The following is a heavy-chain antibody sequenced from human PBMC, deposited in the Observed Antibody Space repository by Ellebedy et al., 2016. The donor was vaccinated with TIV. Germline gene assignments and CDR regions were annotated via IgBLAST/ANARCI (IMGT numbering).Heavy chain of an antibody. CDR3: ARQQQRPSSISRAWFDP. CDR1: GYSFTTYW. V-gene: IGHV5-10-1*01. D-gene: IGHD6-13*01. J-gene: IGHJ5*02. CDR2: IDPSDSYT. Sequence: GESLKISCKTSGYSFTTYWISWVRQVAGKDPEWMGRIDPSDSYTIYSPSFPGHISISADNSTRTVYLQWHSHRASDTAMYFCARQQQRPSSISRAWFDPWGHGTLVTVSS.